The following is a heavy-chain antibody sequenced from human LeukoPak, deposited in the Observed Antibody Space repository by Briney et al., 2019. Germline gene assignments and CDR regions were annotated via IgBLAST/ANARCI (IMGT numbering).Heavy chain of an antibody. CDR3: ARDRGYSVYDRVLDS. J-gene: IGHJ4*02. D-gene: IGHD5/OR15-5a*01. CDR1: GGSISSSNW. CDR2: IYHSGST. Sequence: PSGTLSLTCAVSGGSISSSNWWSWVRQPPGKGLERIGEIYHSGSTNYNPSLKSRVTISVDKSKNQFSLMLSSVTAADTAVYYSARDRGYSVYDRVLDSWGQGTLVTVSS. V-gene: IGHV4-4*02.